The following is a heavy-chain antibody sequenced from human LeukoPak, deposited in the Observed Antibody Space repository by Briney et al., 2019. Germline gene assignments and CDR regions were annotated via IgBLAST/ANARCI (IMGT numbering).Heavy chain of an antibody. D-gene: IGHD3-3*01. V-gene: IGHV3-74*01. Sequence: PGGSLRLSCAASGFTFSSYWMDWVRQAPGKGLVWVSRINSDGSSTSYADSVKGRFTISSDNAKNTLYLKMNSLRAEDTAVYYCARGVNDFWSGSDFDYWGQGTLVTVSS. J-gene: IGHJ4*02. CDR2: INSDGSST. CDR3: ARGVNDFWSGSDFDY. CDR1: GFTFSSYW.